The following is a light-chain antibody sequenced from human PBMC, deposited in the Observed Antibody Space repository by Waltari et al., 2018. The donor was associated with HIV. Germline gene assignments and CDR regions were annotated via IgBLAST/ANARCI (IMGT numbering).Light chain of an antibody. CDR1: QSVSSNY. CDR3: QQYGSSPIT. Sequence: EIVLTQSPGTLSLSPGERATLTCRASQSVSSNYLAWYQQKPGQTPRPLIHGASSRATGIPDRFSGSGSGTDFTLTISRLEPEDFAVYYCQQYGSSPITFGQGTRLEIK. V-gene: IGKV3-20*01. CDR2: GAS. J-gene: IGKJ5*01.